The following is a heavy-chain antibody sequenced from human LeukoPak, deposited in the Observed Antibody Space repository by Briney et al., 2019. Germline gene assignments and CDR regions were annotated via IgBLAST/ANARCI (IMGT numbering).Heavy chain of an antibody. CDR2: INSDGSST. J-gene: IGHJ5*02. V-gene: IGHV3-74*01. D-gene: IGHD2-2*01. CDR1: GFTFSSYW. Sequence: GGSLRLSCAASGFTFSSYWMHWVRHAPGKGLVWVSRINSDGSSTSYADSVKGRFTISRDNAKNTLYLQMNSLRAEDTAVYYCARPTRWGDDCSSTSCYLYNWFDLWGQGTLVTVSS. CDR3: ARPTRWGDDCSSTSCYLYNWFDL.